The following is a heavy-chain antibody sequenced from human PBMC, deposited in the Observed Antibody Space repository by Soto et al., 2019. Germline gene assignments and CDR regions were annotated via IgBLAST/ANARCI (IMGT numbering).Heavy chain of an antibody. J-gene: IGHJ4*02. D-gene: IGHD3-22*01. Sequence: ASVKVFCKASGGTFSSYAISWVRQAPGQGLEWMGGIIPIFGTANYAQKFQGRVTITADKSTSTAYMELSSLRSEDTAVYYCASHYYDSSGYPDYWGQGTLVTVSS. V-gene: IGHV1-69*06. CDR2: IIPIFGTA. CDR3: ASHYYDSSGYPDY. CDR1: GGTFSSYA.